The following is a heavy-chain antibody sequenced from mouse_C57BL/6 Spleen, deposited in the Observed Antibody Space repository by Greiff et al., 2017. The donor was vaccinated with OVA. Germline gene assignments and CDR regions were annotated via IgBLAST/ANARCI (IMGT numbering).Heavy chain of an antibody. D-gene: IGHD6-1*01. CDR2: IYPGDGDT. CDR3: ARGGGSSGYFDD. J-gene: IGHJ2*01. V-gene: IGHV1-80*01. Sequence: QVQLQQPGAELVKPGASVKISCKASGYAFSSYWMNWVKQRPGQGLEWIGQIYPGDGDTNYNGKFKGKATLTADTSSSTAYMQLSSLTSEDSAVYYCARGGGSSGYFDDWGQGTTLTVSS. CDR1: GYAFSSYW.